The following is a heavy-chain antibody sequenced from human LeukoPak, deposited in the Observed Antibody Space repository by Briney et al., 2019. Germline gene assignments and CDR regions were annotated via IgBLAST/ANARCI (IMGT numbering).Heavy chain of an antibody. Sequence: GGSLRLSCAASGFSFSTYGMHWVRQAPGKGLEWVALIWNAGTNTYYADSVKGRFTISRDNSKNTLYLQMNSLRAEDTAVYYCAGDTPPGGDYYFDYWGQGTLVTVSS. CDR3: AGDTPPGGDYYFDY. D-gene: IGHD3-16*01. CDR1: GFSFSTYG. J-gene: IGHJ4*02. V-gene: IGHV3-33*01. CDR2: IWNAGTNT.